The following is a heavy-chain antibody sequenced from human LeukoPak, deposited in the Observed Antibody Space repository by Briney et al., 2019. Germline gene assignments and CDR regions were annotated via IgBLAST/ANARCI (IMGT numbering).Heavy chain of an antibody. CDR3: VRDNPRCCGVVPANIDDY. Sequence: GGSLRLSCAASGFTIGRDSMNWVRQAPGKELEWISYISYDSAIKYYADSVRGRFTISRDNAKNSLYLQMHSLSAEDTAVYYCVRDNPRCCGVVPANIDDYWGQGTLVTVSS. CDR1: GFTIGRDS. J-gene: IGHJ4*02. D-gene: IGHD2-15*01. V-gene: IGHV3-48*01. CDR2: ISYDSAIK.